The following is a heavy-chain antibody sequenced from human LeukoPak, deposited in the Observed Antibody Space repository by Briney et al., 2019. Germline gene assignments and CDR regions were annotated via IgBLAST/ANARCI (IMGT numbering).Heavy chain of an antibody. CDR3: VKPYRGSYYREYYFDY. Sequence: GGSLRLSCSASGFTFSNYAMHWVRQAPGKGLEYVAAISSNGGSTYYADSVKGRFTISRDNSKNTLYLQMSSLRAEDTAVYYCVKPYRGSYYREYYFDYWGQGTLVTVSS. V-gene: IGHV3-64D*06. J-gene: IGHJ4*02. D-gene: IGHD1-26*01. CDR1: GFTFSNYA. CDR2: ISSNGGST.